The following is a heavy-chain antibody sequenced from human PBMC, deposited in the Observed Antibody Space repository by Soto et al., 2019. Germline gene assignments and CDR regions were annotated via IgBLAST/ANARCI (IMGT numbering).Heavy chain of an antibody. CDR3: ARDGGTGYCSSTSCYGDAFDI. Sequence: GGSLRLSCAASGFTVSSNYMSWVRQAPGKGLEWVSVIYSGGSTYYADSVKGRFTISRDNSKNTLYLQMNSLRAEDTAVYYCARDGGTGYCSSTSCYGDAFDIWGQGTMVT. CDR1: GFTVSSNY. D-gene: IGHD2-2*01. CDR2: IYSGGST. V-gene: IGHV3-66*01. J-gene: IGHJ3*02.